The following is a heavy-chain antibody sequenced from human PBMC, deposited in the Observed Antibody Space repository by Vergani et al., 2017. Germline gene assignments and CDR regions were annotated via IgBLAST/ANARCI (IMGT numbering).Heavy chain of an antibody. CDR3: ASVRRDDSIGYYYYYGMYV. CDR2: IYYSGSN. D-gene: IGHD3-22*01. V-gene: IGHV4-30-4*01. J-gene: IGHJ6*02. CDR1: GGSISSGDYY. Sequence: QVQLQESGPGLVKPSQTLSLTCTVSGGSISSGDYYWSWIRQPPGKGLEWNGYIYYSGSNYYNPSLKSRGTISVDTSKNQFSLKLSSVTAADTAVYYCASVRRDDSIGYYYYYGMYVWGQGTSVTVSS.